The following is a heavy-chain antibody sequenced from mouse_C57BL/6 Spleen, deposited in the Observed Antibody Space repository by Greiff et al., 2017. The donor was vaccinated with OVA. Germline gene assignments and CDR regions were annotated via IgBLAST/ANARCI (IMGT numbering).Heavy chain of an antibody. CDR3: AREGLGYRSYYAMDY. V-gene: IGHV1-82*01. CDR1: GYAFSSSW. Sequence: QVQLQQSGPELVKPGASVKISCKASGYAFSSSWMNWVKQRPGKGLEWIGRIYPGDGDTNYNGKFKGKATLTEDKSSSTAYMQLSSLTSEDSAVYFCAREGLGYRSYYAMDYWGQGTSVTVSS. D-gene: IGHD4-1*01. J-gene: IGHJ4*01. CDR2: IYPGDGDT.